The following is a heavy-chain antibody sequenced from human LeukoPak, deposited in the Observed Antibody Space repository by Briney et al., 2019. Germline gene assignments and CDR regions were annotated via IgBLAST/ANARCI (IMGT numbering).Heavy chain of an antibody. Sequence: SVKVSCKASGGTFSSYAISWVRQSPGQGLEWMGGIIPIFGTANHAQKFQGRVTITTDESTSTAYMELSSLRSEDTAVYYCARDQVAVAGFDYWGQGTLVTVSS. CDR2: IIPIFGTA. D-gene: IGHD6-19*01. J-gene: IGHJ4*02. CDR1: GGTFSSYA. V-gene: IGHV1-69*05. CDR3: ARDQVAVAGFDY.